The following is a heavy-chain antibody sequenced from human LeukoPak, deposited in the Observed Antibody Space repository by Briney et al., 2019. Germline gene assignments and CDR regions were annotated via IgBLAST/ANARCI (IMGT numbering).Heavy chain of an antibody. CDR2: IDHDGINT. Sequence: GGSLRLSCAASGFTFSTYWMHWVRQALGKGLVWVSRIDHDGINTYYADSVKGRFTISRDNAKNTLYLQMNSLRVEDTAMYYCASRIVGTPDYFDYWGQGTLVTVSS. CDR3: ASRIVGTPDYFDY. V-gene: IGHV3-74*01. J-gene: IGHJ4*02. CDR1: GFTFSTYW. D-gene: IGHD1-26*01.